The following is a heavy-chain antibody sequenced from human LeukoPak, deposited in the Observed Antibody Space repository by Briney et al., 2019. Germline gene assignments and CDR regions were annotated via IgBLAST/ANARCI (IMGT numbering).Heavy chain of an antibody. V-gene: IGHV5-51*01. Sequence: EESLEISCKGSGYSFTSYWIGWVRQMPGKGLEWMGIIYPGDSDTRYSPSFQGQVTISADKSISTAYLQWSSLKASDTAMYYCARQSITGTSYPDYWGQGTLVTVSS. J-gene: IGHJ4*02. D-gene: IGHD1-7*01. CDR1: GYSFTSYW. CDR3: ARQSITGTSYPDY. CDR2: IYPGDSDT.